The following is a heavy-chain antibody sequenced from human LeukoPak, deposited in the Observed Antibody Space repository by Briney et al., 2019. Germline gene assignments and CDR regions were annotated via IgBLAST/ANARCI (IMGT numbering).Heavy chain of an antibody. CDR3: ARRGSSSSTIDYYFDY. CDR1: GGSISSNIHY. CDR2: IYYSGST. Sequence: SETLSLTCTVSGGSISSNIHYWGWIRQPPGKGLEWIGSIYYSGSTYYNPSLKSRVTISVDTSKNQFSLKLSSVTAADTAVYYCARRGSSSSTIDYYFDYWGQGTLVTVSS. D-gene: IGHD6-6*01. J-gene: IGHJ4*02. V-gene: IGHV4-39*01.